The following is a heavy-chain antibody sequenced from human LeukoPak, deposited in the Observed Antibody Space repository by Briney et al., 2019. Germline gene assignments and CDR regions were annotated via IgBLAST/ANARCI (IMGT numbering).Heavy chain of an antibody. Sequence: GESLKISCKGSGYSFTSYWIGWVRQMPGKGLEWMGIIYPGDSDTRYSPSFQGQVTFSADKSISTAYLQWSSLKASDTAMYYCARHGPDYYDSSGYYWAHYFDYWGQGTLVTVSS. CDR3: ARHGPDYYDSSGYYWAHYFDY. CDR2: IYPGDSDT. D-gene: IGHD3-22*01. J-gene: IGHJ4*02. V-gene: IGHV5-51*01. CDR1: GYSFTSYW.